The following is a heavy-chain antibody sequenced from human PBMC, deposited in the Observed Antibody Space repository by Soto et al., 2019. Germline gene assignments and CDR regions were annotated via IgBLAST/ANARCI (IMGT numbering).Heavy chain of an antibody. CDR3: TTVTTVDYYFDY. CDR1: GLTFSDRY. V-gene: IGHV3-72*01. CDR2: IRKKTNSYTT. Sequence: GGSLRLSCAASGLTFSDRYMDWVRQAPGKGLEWVGRIRKKTNSYTTEYAASVKGRFIISRDDSTNSLYLQMSSLKTEDTAVYYCTTVTTVDYYFDYWGQGTPVTVSS. D-gene: IGHD4-17*01. J-gene: IGHJ4*02.